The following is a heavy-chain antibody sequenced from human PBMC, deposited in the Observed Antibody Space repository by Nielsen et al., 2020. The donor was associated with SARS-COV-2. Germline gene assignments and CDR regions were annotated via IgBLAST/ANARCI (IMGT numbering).Heavy chain of an antibody. CDR3: ARDGGAAGHPGYYFDY. CDR1: GYTFTGYY. CDR2: INPNSGGT. V-gene: IGHV1-2*04. D-gene: IGHD6-13*01. Sequence: ASVKVSCKASGYTFTGYYMHWVRQAPGQGLEWMGWINPNSGGTNYAQKFQGWVTMTRDTSTSTVYMELSSLRSEDTAVYYCARDGGAAGHPGYYFDYWSQGTLVTVSS. J-gene: IGHJ4*02.